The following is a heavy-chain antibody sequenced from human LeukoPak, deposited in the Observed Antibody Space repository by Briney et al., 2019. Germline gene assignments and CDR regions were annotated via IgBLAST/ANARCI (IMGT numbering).Heavy chain of an antibody. V-gene: IGHV3-23*01. J-gene: IGHJ4*02. Sequence: GGSLRLSCAASGFTFSSYAMSWVRQAPGKGLEWVSAISGSGGSPYYADSVKGRFPISRDNSKNTPYLQMNSLRAEDTAVYYCANNHYYFDYWGQGTLVTVSS. CDR1: GFTFSSYA. CDR3: ANNHYYFDY. CDR2: ISGSGGSP. D-gene: IGHD1-14*01.